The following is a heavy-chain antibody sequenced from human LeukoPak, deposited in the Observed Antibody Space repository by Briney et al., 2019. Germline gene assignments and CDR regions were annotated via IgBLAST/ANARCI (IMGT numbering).Heavy chain of an antibody. CDR1: GYTFTGYY. V-gene: IGHV1-2*02. D-gene: IGHD6-19*01. Sequence: ASVKVSCKASGYTFTGYYMHWVRQAPGQGLEWMGWINPNSGGTNYAQKFQGRVTMTTDTSTSTAYMELRSLRSDDTAVYYCARQWPTRNVITWDNWFDPWGQGTLVTVSS. CDR2: INPNSGGT. CDR3: ARQWPTRNVITWDNWFDP. J-gene: IGHJ5*02.